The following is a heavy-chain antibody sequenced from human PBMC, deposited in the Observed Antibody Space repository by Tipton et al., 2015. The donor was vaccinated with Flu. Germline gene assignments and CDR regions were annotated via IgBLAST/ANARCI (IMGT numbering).Heavy chain of an antibody. CDR3: ARQLGKATVTTYY. J-gene: IGHJ4*02. V-gene: IGHV3-11*01. CDR2: ISSSGSTI. D-gene: IGHD4-11*01. Sequence: AVSGFTFSDYYMSWIRQAPGKGLEWVSYISSSGSTIYYADSVKGRFTISRDNAKNSLYLQMNSLRAEDTAVYYCARQLGKATVTTYYWGQGTLVTVSS. CDR1: GFTFSDYY.